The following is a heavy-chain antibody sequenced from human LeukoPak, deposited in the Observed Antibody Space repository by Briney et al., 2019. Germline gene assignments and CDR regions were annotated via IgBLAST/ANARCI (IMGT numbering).Heavy chain of an antibody. CDR3: ARQGQLPSSFDY. CDR1: GYSFTNYW. D-gene: IGHD2-2*01. CDR2: IDPSDSYT. J-gene: IGHJ4*02. V-gene: IGHV5-10-1*01. Sequence: GESLKISCKGSGYSFTNYWIGWVRQMPGKGLEWMGRIDPSDSYTNYSPSFQGHVTISADKSISTAYLQWNSLEASDTAMYYCARQGQLPSSFDYWGQGTLVTVSS.